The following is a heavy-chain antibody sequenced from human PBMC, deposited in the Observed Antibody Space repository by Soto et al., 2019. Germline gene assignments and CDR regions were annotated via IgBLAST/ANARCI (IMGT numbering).Heavy chain of an antibody. Sequence: EVQLVQSGAEVKKPGESLRISCKGSGYRLTSYWISWVRQMPGKGLEWMGRIDPSDSYTNYSPSFQGHVTISADKSISTAYLQWSSLKASDTAMYYCARQRNSSGWLTGPNYYYYYGMDVWGQGTTVTVSS. CDR3: ARQRNSSGWLTGPNYYYYYGMDV. CDR2: IDPSDSYT. CDR1: GYRLTSYW. J-gene: IGHJ6*02. V-gene: IGHV5-10-1*01. D-gene: IGHD6-19*01.